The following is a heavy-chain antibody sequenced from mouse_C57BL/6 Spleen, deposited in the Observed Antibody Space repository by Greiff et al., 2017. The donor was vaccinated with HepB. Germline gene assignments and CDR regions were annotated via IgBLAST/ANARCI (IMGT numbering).Heavy chain of an antibody. Sequence: VQLQQPGAELVKPGASVKLSCKASGYTFTSYWMHWVKQRPGQGLEWIGMIHPNSGSTNYNEKFKSKATLTVDKSSSTAYMQLSSLTSEDSAVYYCAGPYGSSWFAYWGQGTLVTVSA. CDR2: IHPNSGST. J-gene: IGHJ3*01. D-gene: IGHD2-2*01. CDR1: GYTFTSYW. CDR3: AGPYGSSWFAY. V-gene: IGHV1-64*01.